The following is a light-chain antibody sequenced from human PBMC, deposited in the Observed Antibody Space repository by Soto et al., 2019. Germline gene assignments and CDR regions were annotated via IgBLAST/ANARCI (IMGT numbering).Light chain of an antibody. CDR2: DVS. CDR3: RSYTSSSTLV. V-gene: IGLV2-14*01. J-gene: IGLJ1*01. CDR1: SSDIGGYNY. Sequence: QSALTQPASVSGSPGQSITISCTGSSSDIGGYNYVSWYQQHPVKAPKLMIYDVSNRPSGVSYRFSGSKSGNTASLTISGLQAEDEADYYCRSYTSSSTLVFGTGTRVNV.